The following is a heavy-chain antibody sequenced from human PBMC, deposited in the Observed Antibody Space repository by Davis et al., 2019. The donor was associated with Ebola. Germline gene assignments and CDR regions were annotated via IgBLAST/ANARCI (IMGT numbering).Heavy chain of an antibody. Sequence: GESLKISCAASGFTFSGSAMHWVRQASGKGLEWVGRIRSKANSYATAYAASVKGRFTISSDDSKNTAYLQMNSLKTEDTAVYYCTHSSGYNNADYWGQGTLVTVSS. CDR1: GFTFSGSA. D-gene: IGHD3-22*01. V-gene: IGHV3-73*01. CDR3: THSSGYNNADY. J-gene: IGHJ4*02. CDR2: IRSKANSYAT.